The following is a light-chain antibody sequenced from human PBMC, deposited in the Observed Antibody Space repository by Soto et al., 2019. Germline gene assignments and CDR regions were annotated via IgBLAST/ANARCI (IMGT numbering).Light chain of an antibody. Sequence: EIVLTQSPATVSLSPGERATLSCWASQSLSSYLAWYQQKPGQAPRLLIYDASNLANGIPARFTGSGSGTDFTLTISSLEPEDFAVYFCQQRAGWPPTFGGGTKVEIK. J-gene: IGKJ4*01. CDR3: QQRAGWPPT. CDR2: DAS. CDR1: QSLSSY. V-gene: IGKV3-11*01.